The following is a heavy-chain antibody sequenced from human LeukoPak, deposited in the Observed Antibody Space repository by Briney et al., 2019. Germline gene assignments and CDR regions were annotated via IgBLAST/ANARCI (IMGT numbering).Heavy chain of an antibody. J-gene: IGHJ4*02. CDR3: ARESIHDAVMPDFDY. Sequence: PSETLSLTCTVSGGSISSGDSYWSWIRQPPGKGLEWIGYIYYSGSTYYNPSLKSRVTMSIDTSKNLFSLKLSSVTASDTAVYYCARESIHDAVMPDFDYWGQGALVTVSS. V-gene: IGHV4-30-4*01. CDR2: IYYSGST. D-gene: IGHD3-16*01. CDR1: GGSISSGDSY.